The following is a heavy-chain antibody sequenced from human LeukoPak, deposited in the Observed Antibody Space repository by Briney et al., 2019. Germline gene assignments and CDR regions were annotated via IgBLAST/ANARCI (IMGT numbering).Heavy chain of an antibody. J-gene: IGHJ3*01. CDR3: ARVFDVWTGYSTAAGAFDF. CDR2: ISSASDTI. CDR1: GFTFSAYY. Sequence: PGGSLRLSCAASGFTFSAYYMTWIRQAPGKALEWVSYISSASDTIYYADSVKGRFTIYRDGDKKSLYLQMNSLRAEDTAMYYCARVFDVWTGYSTAAGAFDFWGQGTMVTVSS. D-gene: IGHD6-13*01. V-gene: IGHV3-11*01.